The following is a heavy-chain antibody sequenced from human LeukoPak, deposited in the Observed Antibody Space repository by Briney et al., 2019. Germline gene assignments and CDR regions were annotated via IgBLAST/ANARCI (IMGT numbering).Heavy chain of an antibody. J-gene: IGHJ6*02. V-gene: IGHV3-74*01. CDR1: GFTFSSYW. CDR3: ARRRPYYDILTGYYNFYYYGMDV. D-gene: IGHD3-9*01. CDR2: INSGGSST. Sequence: GGSLRLSCAASGFTFSSYWMHWVRQAPGKGLVWVSRINSGGSSTSYADSVKGRFTISRDNAKNTLYLQMNSLRAEDTAVYYCARRRPYYDILTGYYNFYYYGMDVWGQGTTVTVSS.